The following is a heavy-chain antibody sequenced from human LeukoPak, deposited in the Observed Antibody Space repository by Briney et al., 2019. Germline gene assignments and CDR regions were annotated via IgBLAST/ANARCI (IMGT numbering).Heavy chain of an antibody. CDR2: IYYSGST. Sequence: SETLSLTCTVSGGSISSSSYYWGWIRQPPGKGLEWIGNIYYSGSTSYNPSLKSRVTISVDTSKNQFSLKLSSVTAADTAVYYCARRHFGSALRDYWGQGTLVTVSS. CDR1: GGSISSSSYY. CDR3: ARRHFGSALRDY. D-gene: IGHD3-10*01. V-gene: IGHV4-39*01. J-gene: IGHJ4*02.